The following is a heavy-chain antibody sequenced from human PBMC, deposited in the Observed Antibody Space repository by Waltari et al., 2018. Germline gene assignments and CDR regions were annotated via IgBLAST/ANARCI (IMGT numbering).Heavy chain of an antibody. D-gene: IGHD6-13*01. J-gene: IGHJ6*03. CDR1: GFTFSSYA. CDR2: ISYDGSKK. Sequence: QVQLVESGGGVVQPGRSLRLSCAASGFTFSSYAMHWVRQAPGKGLEWVAVISYDGSKKYYADSVKGRFTISRDNSKNTLYLQMNSLRAEDTAVYYCARDGSTEQLDTYYYYMDVWGKGTTVTVSS. CDR3: ARDGSTEQLDTYYYYMDV. V-gene: IGHV3-30-3*01.